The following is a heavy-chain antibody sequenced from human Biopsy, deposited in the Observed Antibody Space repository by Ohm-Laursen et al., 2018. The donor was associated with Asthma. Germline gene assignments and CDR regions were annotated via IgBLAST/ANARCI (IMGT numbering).Heavy chain of an antibody. CDR3: ASDFPKDYVRYNFQF. CDR2: HDHEEGGT. V-gene: IGHV1-24*01. Sequence: SSVKVSCKTSGYSFTDLSMHWVRQAPGQGLEWMGGHDHEEGGTVNARRFQGRVTMTEDTSTDTAYMELSSLSSDDTAVYYCASDFPKDYVRYNFQFWGQGTLVTVSS. D-gene: IGHD4-17*01. CDR1: GYSFTDLS. J-gene: IGHJ4*02.